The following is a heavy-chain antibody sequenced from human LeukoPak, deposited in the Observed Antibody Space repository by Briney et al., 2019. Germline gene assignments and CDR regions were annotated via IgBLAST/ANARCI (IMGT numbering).Heavy chain of an antibody. J-gene: IGHJ6*03. CDR3: AKNQRGQGEYYYYMDV. Sequence: GGSLRLSCAASGFSFSNYGMNWVRQAPGKGLEWVSGIIGSGGTTYYADSVKGRFTISRDNSKNTLYLQMNSLRAEDTAVYYCAKNQRGQGEYYYYMDVWGNGTTVTVSS. D-gene: IGHD5-24*01. V-gene: IGHV3-23*01. CDR2: IIGSGGTT. CDR1: GFSFSNYG.